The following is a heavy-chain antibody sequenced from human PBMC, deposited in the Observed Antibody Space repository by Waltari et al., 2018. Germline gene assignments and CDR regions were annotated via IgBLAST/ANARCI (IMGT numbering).Heavy chain of an antibody. J-gene: IGHJ4*02. Sequence: EVQLVESGGGLVEPGGSLRLSCAASGFTFSSYEMNWVRQAPGKGVEWVSYIDNSGNIMDYEDSVKGRFTISRDNSKNSLYLQMNGLRAGDTALYYCARDTGSYYYDYWAGEPWSPSPQ. CDR3: ARDTGSYYYDY. V-gene: IGHV3-48*03. CDR2: IDNSGNIM. D-gene: IGHD3-10*01. CDR1: GFTFSSYE.